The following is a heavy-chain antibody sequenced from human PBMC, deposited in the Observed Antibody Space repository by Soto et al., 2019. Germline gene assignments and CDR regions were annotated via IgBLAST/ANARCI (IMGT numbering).Heavy chain of an antibody. D-gene: IGHD2-2*01. CDR1: GGTFSSYT. CDR2: IIPILGIA. J-gene: IGHJ6*03. Sequence: QVQLVQSGAEVKKPGSSVKVSCKASGGTFSSYTISWVRQAPGQGLAWLGRIIPILGIANYAQKFQGRVTIPADKSTSTAYMELSSLRSEDTAVYYCARAVGYCSSTSCPEDYYYMDVWGKWTTVTVSS. V-gene: IGHV1-69*02. CDR3: ARAVGYCSSTSCPEDYYYMDV.